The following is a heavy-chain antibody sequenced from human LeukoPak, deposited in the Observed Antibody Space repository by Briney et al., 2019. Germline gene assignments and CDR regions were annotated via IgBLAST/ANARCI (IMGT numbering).Heavy chain of an antibody. J-gene: IGHJ4*02. CDR2: FSGTSGNI. CDR3: ARVDGGHSGFGDY. D-gene: IGHD3-22*01. Sequence: GGSLRLSCVASGFTISSSVMSWVRQAPGKGLEWVSTFSGTSGNIYYVDSVKGWFTISRDNSKNTLYLQMNSLRVEDTAVYYCARVDGGHSGFGDYWGQGTLGTV. V-gene: IGHV3-23*01. CDR1: GFTISSSV.